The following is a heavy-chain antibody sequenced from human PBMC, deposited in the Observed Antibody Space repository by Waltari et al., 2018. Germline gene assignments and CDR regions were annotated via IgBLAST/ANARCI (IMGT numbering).Heavy chain of an antibody. Sequence: EVQLVESGGGLVKPGGSLRLSCAASGFTFSSSSMNWVRQAPGKGLEWVSAIDSRGGDTYYADSVKGRFAISRDNSRDTLYLHMNRLTSDDTAVYFCVKIAILELQDVEQDSWGQGTLVSVSS. D-gene: IGHD2-21*01. J-gene: IGHJ4*02. CDR3: VKIAILELQDVEQDS. CDR1: GFTFSSSS. CDR2: IDSRGGDT. V-gene: IGHV3-21*04.